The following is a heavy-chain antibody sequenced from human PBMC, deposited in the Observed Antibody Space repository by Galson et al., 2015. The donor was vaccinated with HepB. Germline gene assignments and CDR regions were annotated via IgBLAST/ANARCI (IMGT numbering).Heavy chain of an antibody. J-gene: IGHJ4*02. Sequence: SVKVSCKASGYTLTSYAMHWVRQAPGQRLEWMGWINAGNGNTKYSQKFQGRVTITRDTSASTAYMELSSLRSEDTAVYYCARDRRGLVATTLDYWGQGTLVTVSS. V-gene: IGHV1-3*01. CDR1: GYTLTSYA. CDR2: INAGNGNT. CDR3: ARDRRGLVATTLDY. D-gene: IGHD5-12*01.